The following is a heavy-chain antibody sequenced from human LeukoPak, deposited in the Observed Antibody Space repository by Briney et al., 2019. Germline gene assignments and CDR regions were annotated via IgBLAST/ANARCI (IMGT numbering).Heavy chain of an antibody. Sequence: GGSLRLSCAASGFTFNNYAMSWVRQAPGKGLEWVSVFSGGVSTTYYADSVKGRFTISRDNSKNMLYLQMNSLRVEDTAVYYCAKPPQRSCGGVRCYPFHYWGQGAPVTVSS. J-gene: IGHJ4*02. CDR2: FSGGVSTT. CDR3: AKPPQRSCGGVRCYPFHY. D-gene: IGHD2-15*01. V-gene: IGHV3-23*01. CDR1: GFTFNNYA.